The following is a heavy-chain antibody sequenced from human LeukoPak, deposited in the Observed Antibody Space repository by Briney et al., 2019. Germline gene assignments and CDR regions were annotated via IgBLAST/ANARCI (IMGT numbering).Heavy chain of an antibody. D-gene: IGHD3-9*01. CDR2: IYYSGST. CDR3: ARTYYDILTGQMPDAFDI. Sequence: SEPLSLTCPVSGGSIISYYWSWVRQPPGKGLEWIGYIYYSGSTNYNPSLKSRVTISVDTSKNQFSLKLSSVTAADTAVYYCARTYYDILTGQMPDAFDIWGQGTMVTVSS. CDR1: GGSIISYY. V-gene: IGHV4-59*08. J-gene: IGHJ3*02.